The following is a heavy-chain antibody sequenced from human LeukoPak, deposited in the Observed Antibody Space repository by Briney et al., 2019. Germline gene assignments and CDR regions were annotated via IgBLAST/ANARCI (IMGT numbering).Heavy chain of an antibody. D-gene: IGHD5-18*01. V-gene: IGHV3-7*01. CDR2: IKKDGSEK. Sequence: GGSLRLSCAASGFTFSSYWMSWVRQAPGKGLERVANIKKDGSEKYYVDSVKGRFTISRDNAKTSLYLQMNSLRAEDTAVYYCARHLSGVTGYTYGRGIDYWGQGTLVTVSS. CDR3: ARHLSGVTGYTYGRGIDY. CDR1: GFTFSSYW. J-gene: IGHJ4*02.